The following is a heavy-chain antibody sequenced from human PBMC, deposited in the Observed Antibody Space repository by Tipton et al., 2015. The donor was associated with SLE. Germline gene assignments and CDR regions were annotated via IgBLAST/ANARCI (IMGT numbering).Heavy chain of an antibody. D-gene: IGHD3-10*01. CDR2: VKTNSGGGTT. CDR1: GFTFSSYG. CDR3: TSIIRGRSY. J-gene: IGHJ4*02. V-gene: IGHV3-15*01. Sequence: SLRLSCAASGFTFSSYGMHWVRQAPGKGLEWVGRVKTNSGGGTTDYVTPVKGRFSISRDDSKNTVYLQMNSLKVEDTAVYYCTSIIRGRSYWGQGTLVTVSS.